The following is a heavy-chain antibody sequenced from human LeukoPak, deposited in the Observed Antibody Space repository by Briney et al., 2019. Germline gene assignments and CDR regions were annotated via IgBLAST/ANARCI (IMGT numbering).Heavy chain of an antibody. CDR1: GFTFSSYG. Sequence: GGSLRLSCAASGFTFSSYGMHWVRQAPGKGREWVALIWYDGNNKYYADSVKGRFTISRDNSKNTLYLQLNSLRAEDTAVYYCARQHCSGGDCYFFDWGQGTLVTVSS. J-gene: IGHJ4*02. CDR3: ARQHCSGGDCYFFD. D-gene: IGHD2-15*01. V-gene: IGHV3-33*01. CDR2: IWYDGNNK.